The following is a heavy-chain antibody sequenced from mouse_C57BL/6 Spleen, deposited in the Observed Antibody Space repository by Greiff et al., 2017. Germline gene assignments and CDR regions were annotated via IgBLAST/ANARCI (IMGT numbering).Heavy chain of an antibody. CDR1: GYTFTSYW. CDR2: IDPSDSYT. Sequence: VQLQQPGAELVKPGASVKLSCKASGYTFTSYWMQWVKQRPGQGLEWIGEIDPSDSYTTYNQKFKGKATLTVDTSSSTAYMQLSSLTSEDSAVYYCARFYYGSSYWYFDVWGTGTTVTVSS. V-gene: IGHV1-50*01. J-gene: IGHJ1*03. CDR3: ARFYYGSSYWYFDV. D-gene: IGHD1-1*01.